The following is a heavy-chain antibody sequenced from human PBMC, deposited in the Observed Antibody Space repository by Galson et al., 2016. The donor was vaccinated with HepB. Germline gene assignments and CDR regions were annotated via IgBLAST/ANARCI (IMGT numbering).Heavy chain of an antibody. Sequence: CAISGDSVSSNSAAWNWIRQSPSRGLEWLGRTYYRSKWYNDYAVSVKSRITINPDTSKNQFSLQLNPVIPEDTAVYYCARQDILAGYNFFDYWGQGTLVTVSS. D-gene: IGHD3-9*01. CDR2: TYYRSKWYN. CDR3: ARQDILAGYNFFDY. CDR1: GDSVSSNSAA. J-gene: IGHJ4*02. V-gene: IGHV6-1*01.